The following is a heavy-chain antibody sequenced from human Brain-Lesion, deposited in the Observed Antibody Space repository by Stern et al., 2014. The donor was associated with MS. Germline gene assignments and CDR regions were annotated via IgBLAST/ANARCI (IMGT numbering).Heavy chain of an antibody. CDR3: ATDRDDFRSGYSAPTKGYGLDV. J-gene: IGHJ6*02. D-gene: IGHD3-3*01. Sequence: VQLVESGAEVKKPGASVKVSCKVSGYTLTDLSMHWVRQAPGQGLEWMGGFDPEGGETIYAQKFQGRVNMTEDTSTDTAYMELSSLRSEDTAVYYCATDRDDFRSGYSAPTKGYGLDVWGQGTTVTVTS. CDR2: FDPEGGET. V-gene: IGHV1-24*01. CDR1: GYTLTDLS.